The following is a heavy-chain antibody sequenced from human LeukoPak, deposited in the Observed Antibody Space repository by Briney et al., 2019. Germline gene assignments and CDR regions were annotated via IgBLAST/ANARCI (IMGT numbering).Heavy chain of an antibody. Sequence: SETLSLTCTVSGGSISSSSYYWGWIRQPPGKGLEWIGSIYYSGSTYYNPSLKSRVTISGDTSRNQFSLKLSSVTAADTAVYYCARAGDFWTHFDYWGQGTLVTVSS. CDR1: GGSISSSSYY. CDR2: IYYSGST. CDR3: ARAGDFWTHFDY. D-gene: IGHD3-3*01. J-gene: IGHJ4*02. V-gene: IGHV4-39*07.